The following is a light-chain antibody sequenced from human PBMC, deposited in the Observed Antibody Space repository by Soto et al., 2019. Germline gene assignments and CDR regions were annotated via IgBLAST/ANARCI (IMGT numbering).Light chain of an antibody. CDR3: QQANDFPWT. Sequence: EMVMTQSPATLSVSPGERATLSCRASQSVSSNLAWYQQKPGQAPRLLIYGASTRATGIPARFSGSGSGTEFTLTSSSLQPEDFATYYCQQANDFPWTFGQGTKVDIK. J-gene: IGKJ1*01. CDR1: QSVSSN. CDR2: GAS. V-gene: IGKV3-15*01.